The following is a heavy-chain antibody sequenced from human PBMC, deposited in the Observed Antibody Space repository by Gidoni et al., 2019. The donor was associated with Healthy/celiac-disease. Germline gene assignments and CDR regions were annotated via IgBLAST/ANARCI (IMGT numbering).Heavy chain of an antibody. Sequence: EVQLLESGGGLVQPGGSLRLPCAASGFTFSSYAMSWVRQAPGKGLEWVSAISGSGGSTYYADSVKGRFTISRDNSKNTLYLQMNSLRAEDTAVYYCAKVGSYLEYFDYWGQGTLVTVSS. V-gene: IGHV3-23*01. CDR1: GFTFSSYA. D-gene: IGHD1-26*01. CDR2: ISGSGGST. CDR3: AKVGSYLEYFDY. J-gene: IGHJ4*02.